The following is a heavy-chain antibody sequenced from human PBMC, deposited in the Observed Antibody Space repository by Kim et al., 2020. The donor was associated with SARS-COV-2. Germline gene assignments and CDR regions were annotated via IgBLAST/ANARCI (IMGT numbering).Heavy chain of an antibody. CDR3: AKWANVASDTTGPFDH. CDR1: GFPFSNYA. J-gene: IGHJ4*01. CDR2: SHNDGRSM. Sequence: GGSLRLSCEGSGFPFSNYAINWVRQAPGKGLERISTSHNDGRSMVYADFVKGRFTISRDNSRDTLYLHMNRLRDEDTALYYCAKWANVASDTTGPFDHWG. V-gene: IGHV3-23*03. D-gene: IGHD1-1*01.